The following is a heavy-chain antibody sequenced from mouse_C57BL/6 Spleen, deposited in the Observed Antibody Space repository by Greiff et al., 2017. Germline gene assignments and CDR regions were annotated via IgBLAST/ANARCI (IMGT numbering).Heavy chain of an antibody. CDR3: ARTPDYYGSSYWYFDV. Sequence: EVKLMESGPELVKPGASVKISCKASGYTFTDYYMNWVKQSHGKSLEWIGDINPNNGGTSYNQKFKGKATLTVDKSSSTAYMELRSLTSEDSAVYYCARTPDYYGSSYWYFDVWGTGTTVTVSS. CDR1: GYTFTDYY. V-gene: IGHV1-26*01. J-gene: IGHJ1*03. D-gene: IGHD1-1*01. CDR2: INPNNGGT.